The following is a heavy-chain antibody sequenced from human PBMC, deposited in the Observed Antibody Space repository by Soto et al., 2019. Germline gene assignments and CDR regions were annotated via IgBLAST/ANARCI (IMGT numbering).Heavy chain of an antibody. CDR3: ARVGYYYDSSGYFDY. CDR2: IIPIFGTA. D-gene: IGHD3-22*01. Sequence: SVKVSCKASGGTFSSYAISWVRQAPGQGLEWMGGIIPIFGTANYAQKFQGRVTITADESTSTAYMELSSLRSEDTAVYHCARVGYYYDSSGYFDYWGQGTLVTVSS. V-gene: IGHV1-69*13. J-gene: IGHJ4*02. CDR1: GGTFSSYA.